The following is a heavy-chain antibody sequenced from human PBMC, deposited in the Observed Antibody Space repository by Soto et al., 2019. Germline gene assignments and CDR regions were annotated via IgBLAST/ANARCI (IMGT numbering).Heavy chain of an antibody. J-gene: IGHJ4*02. CDR3: AKDSFGDLLSPFDY. V-gene: IGHV3-9*01. CDR2: ISWNSGSI. Sequence: EVQLVESGGGLVQPGRSLRLSCAASGFTFDDYAMHWVRQAPGKGLEWVSGISWNSGSIGYADSVKGRFTISRDNAKNSLYLQMNSLRAEDTALYYCAKDSFGDLLSPFDYWGQGTLVTVSS. CDR1: GFTFDDYA. D-gene: IGHD3-10*01.